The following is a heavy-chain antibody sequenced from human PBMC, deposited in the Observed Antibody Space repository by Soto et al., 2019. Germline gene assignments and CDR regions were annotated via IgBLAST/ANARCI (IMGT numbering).Heavy chain of an antibody. D-gene: IGHD3-22*01. V-gene: IGHV3-33*01. Sequence: QVQLVESGGGVVQPGRCLRLSCAASGFTFSSYGMHWVRQAPGKGLEWVVVIWYDGSNKYYADFVKGRFTISRHNSKNTLYLQVNSLRAEDTSVYYCARDRPYYDRSGELDSWGQGTLVTLSS. CDR2: IWYDGSNK. CDR3: ARDRPYYDRSGELDS. J-gene: IGHJ4*02. CDR1: GFTFSSYG.